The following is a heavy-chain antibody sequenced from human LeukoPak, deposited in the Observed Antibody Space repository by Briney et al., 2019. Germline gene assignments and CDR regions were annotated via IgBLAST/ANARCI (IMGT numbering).Heavy chain of an antibody. CDR1: GFTFSSYG. D-gene: IGHD6-13*01. Sequence: GGSLRLSCAASGFTFSSYGMHWVRQAPGKGLEWVAVISYDGSNKYYADSVKGRFTISRDNSKNTLYLQMNSLRAEDTAVYYCANRGYSSSWYSFDYWGQGNLVTVYS. CDR2: ISYDGSNK. CDR3: ANRGYSSSWYSFDY. J-gene: IGHJ4*02. V-gene: IGHV3-30*18.